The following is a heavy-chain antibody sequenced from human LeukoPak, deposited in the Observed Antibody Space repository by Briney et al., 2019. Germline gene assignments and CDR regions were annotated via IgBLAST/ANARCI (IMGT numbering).Heavy chain of an antibody. CDR3: AKDLNVDTAMVHLFDY. V-gene: IGHV3-7*01. J-gene: IGHJ4*02. CDR1: GFTFSSNW. D-gene: IGHD5-18*01. CDR2: LKEDGSQR. Sequence: GGSLRLSCAASGFTFSSNWMTWVRQAPGRGLQWVAHLKEDGSQRSYVDSVKGRFTVSRDNSKSSLFLRMNSLRAEDTAVYYCAKDLNVDTAMVHLFDYWGQGTLVTVSS.